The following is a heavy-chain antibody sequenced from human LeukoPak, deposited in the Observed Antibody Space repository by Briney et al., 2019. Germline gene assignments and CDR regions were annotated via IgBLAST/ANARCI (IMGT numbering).Heavy chain of an antibody. Sequence: ASVKVSCKVSGYTLTELSMHWARQAPGKGLEWMGGFDPEDGETIYAQKFQDRITMTRDTSTSTVYMELSSLRSEDTAVYYCARAEDTAMFKWGQGTLVTVSS. CDR2: FDPEDGET. J-gene: IGHJ4*02. V-gene: IGHV1-24*01. D-gene: IGHD5-18*01. CDR3: ARAEDTAMFK. CDR1: GYTLTELS.